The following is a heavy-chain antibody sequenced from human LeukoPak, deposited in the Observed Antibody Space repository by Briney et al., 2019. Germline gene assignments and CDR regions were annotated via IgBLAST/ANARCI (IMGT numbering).Heavy chain of an antibody. CDR3: ARDSGSGWSVYYYYYYMDV. CDR2: IYYSGST. CDR1: GGSISSYY. J-gene: IGHJ6*03. Sequence: SETLSLTCTVSGGSISSYYWSWIRQPPGKGLEWIGYIYYSGSTNYNPSLKSRVTMSVDTSKNQFSLKLSSVTAADTAVYYCARDSGSGWSVYYYYYYMDVWGKGTTVTVSS. D-gene: IGHD6-19*01. V-gene: IGHV4-59*12.